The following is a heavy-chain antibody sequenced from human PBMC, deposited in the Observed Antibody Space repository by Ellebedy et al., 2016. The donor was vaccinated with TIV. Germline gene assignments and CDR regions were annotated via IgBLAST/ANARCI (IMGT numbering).Heavy chain of an antibody. V-gene: IGHV3-7*03. Sequence: GKSLKISCEASGFTFSNAWMSWVRQSPGKGLEWVAIVKQDGSQKHYLESVRGRFSISRGNVKDSVFLQLDSLRVEDTAMYYGATVTGTNRAEYWGQGTLVTVSS. D-gene: IGHD1-1*01. CDR3: ATVTGTNRAEY. CDR1: GFTFSNAW. CDR2: VKQDGSQK. J-gene: IGHJ4*02.